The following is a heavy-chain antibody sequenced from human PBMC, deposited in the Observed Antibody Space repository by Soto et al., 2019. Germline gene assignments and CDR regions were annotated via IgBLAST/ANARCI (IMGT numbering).Heavy chain of an antibody. CDR1: GFTFSSYG. J-gene: IGHJ4*02. CDR2: IWYDGSNK. CDR3: ARTKAVAAKTQYYFDY. Sequence: QVQLVESGGGVVQPGRSLRLSCAASGFTFSSYGMNWVRQAPGKGLEWVAVIWYDGSNKYYADSVKGRFTISRDNSKNTLYLQMNRLRAEDTAVYYCARTKAVAAKTQYYFDYWGQRTLVTVSS. V-gene: IGHV3-33*01. D-gene: IGHD6-19*01.